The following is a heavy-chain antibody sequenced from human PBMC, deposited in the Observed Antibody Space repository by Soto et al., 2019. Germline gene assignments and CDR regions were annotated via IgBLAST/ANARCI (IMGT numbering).Heavy chain of an antibody. CDR2: IYYSGST. D-gene: IGHD2-2*01. CDR3: GRDLGPAAMDY. J-gene: IGHJ4*02. V-gene: IGHV4-31*03. Sequence: QVQLQESGPGLVKPSQTLSLTCTVSGGSISSGGYYWSWIRQHPGKALEWIGYIYYSGSTYYNPSLKSRVTISVDTSKNQFPLKLSSVTAADTAVYYWGRDLGPAAMDYWGQGTLVTVSS. CDR1: GGSISSGGYY.